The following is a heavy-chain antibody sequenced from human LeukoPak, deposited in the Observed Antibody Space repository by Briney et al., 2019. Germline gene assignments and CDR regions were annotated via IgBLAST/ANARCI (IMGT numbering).Heavy chain of an antibody. CDR3: VKSAGKDGYRDVFDI. D-gene: IGHD5-24*01. V-gene: IGHV3-21*04. CDR2: ISSSSSYI. J-gene: IGHJ3*02. CDR1: GFTFSSYS. Sequence: GGSLRLSCAASGFTFSSYSMNWVRQAPGKGLEWVSSISSSSSYIYYADSVRGLFTISRDIFKNTLYLQMNSLRAEDTAVYHCVKSAGKDGYRDVFDIWGQGTVVTVSS.